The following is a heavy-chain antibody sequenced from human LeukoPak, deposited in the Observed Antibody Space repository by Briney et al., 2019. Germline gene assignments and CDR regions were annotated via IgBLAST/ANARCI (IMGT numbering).Heavy chain of an antibody. CDR1: GGSISSSSYY. Sequence: SETLSLTCTVSGGSISSSSYYWGWIRQPPGKGLEWIGSIYYSGSTYYNPSLKSRVTISVDTSKNQFSLKLSSVTAADMAVYYCARLGDYSNYVKGFDPWGQGTLVTVSS. V-gene: IGHV4-39*01. CDR3: ARLGDYSNYVKGFDP. CDR2: IYYSGST. D-gene: IGHD4-11*01. J-gene: IGHJ5*02.